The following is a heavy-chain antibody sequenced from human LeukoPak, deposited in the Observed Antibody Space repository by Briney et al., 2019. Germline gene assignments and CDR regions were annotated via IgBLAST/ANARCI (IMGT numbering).Heavy chain of an antibody. CDR1: GFTFSNYW. CDR2: INTDGSST. Sequence: PGGSLRLSCAASGFTFSNYWMHWVRQAPGKGLVWVSRINTDGSSTDYADSAKGRFTISRDNSKNTLYLQMSSLRAEDTALYYCARVSHYGSGYYYTLAYWGQGTLVTVSS. CDR3: ARVSHYGSGYYYTLAY. D-gene: IGHD3-10*01. J-gene: IGHJ4*02. V-gene: IGHV3-74*01.